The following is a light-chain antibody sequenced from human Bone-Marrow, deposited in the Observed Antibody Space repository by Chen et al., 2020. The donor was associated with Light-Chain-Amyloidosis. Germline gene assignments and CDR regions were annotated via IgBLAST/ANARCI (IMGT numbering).Light chain of an antibody. CDR3: QVWDRSSDRPV. J-gene: IGLJ3*02. Sequence: SYVLTQPSSVSVAPGQQATIPWGGNNIGSTSVHWYQQTPGQAPLLVVYDDSDRPSGIPERLSGSNSGNTATLTISRVEAGDEADYYCQVWDRSSDRPVFGGGTKLTVL. CDR1: NIGSTS. V-gene: IGLV3-21*02. CDR2: DDS.